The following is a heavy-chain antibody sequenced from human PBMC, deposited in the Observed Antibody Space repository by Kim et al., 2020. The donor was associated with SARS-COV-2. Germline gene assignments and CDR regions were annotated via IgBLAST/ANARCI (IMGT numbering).Heavy chain of an antibody. CDR3: ARRSGYEQDAFDI. J-gene: IGHJ3*02. D-gene: IGHD5-12*01. Sequence: YAQKFQGRVTITADESTGTAYMELSSLRSEDAAVYYCARRSGYEQDAFDIWGQGTMVTVSS. V-gene: IGHV1-69*01.